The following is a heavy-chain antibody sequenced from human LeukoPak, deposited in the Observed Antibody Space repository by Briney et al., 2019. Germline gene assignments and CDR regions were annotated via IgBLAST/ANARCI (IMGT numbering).Heavy chain of an antibody. Sequence: GGSLRLSCAASGFTFSSHGMSWVRQAPGKGLEWVSGIIGGGGSTYYADSVKGRFTISGDNSRNTLFLQMNSLRAEGTAVYYCAHGVMYQLDYWGQGTLVTVSS. CDR3: AHGVMYQLDY. D-gene: IGHD2-2*01. CDR1: GFTFSSHG. CDR2: IIGGGGST. V-gene: IGHV3-23*01. J-gene: IGHJ4*02.